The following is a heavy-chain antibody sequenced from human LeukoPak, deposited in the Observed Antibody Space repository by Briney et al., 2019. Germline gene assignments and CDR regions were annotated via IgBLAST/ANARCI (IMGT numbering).Heavy chain of an antibody. CDR3: ARPPPRAYYYDSSGYYYDY. CDR2: ISSSGSTI. D-gene: IGHD3-22*01. Sequence: GSLRLSCAASGFTFSSYEMNWVRQAPGKGLEWVSYISSSGSTIYYADSVEGRFTISRDNAKNSLYLQMNSLRAEDTAVYYCARPPPRAYYYDSSGYYYDYWGQGTLVTVSS. CDR1: GFTFSSYE. J-gene: IGHJ4*02. V-gene: IGHV3-48*03.